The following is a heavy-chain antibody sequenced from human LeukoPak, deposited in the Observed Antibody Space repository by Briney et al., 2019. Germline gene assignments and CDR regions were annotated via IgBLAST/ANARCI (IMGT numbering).Heavy chain of an antibody. CDR1: GYTFTSYA. CDR2: INTNTGNP. Sequence: ASVKVSCKASGYTFTSYAMNWVRQAPGQGLEWMGWINTNTGNPTYAQGFTGRFVFSLDTSVSTAYLQISSLKAEDTAVYYCARIAARWDYYYYMDVWGKGTTVTISS. CDR3: ARIAARWDYYYYMDV. J-gene: IGHJ6*03. V-gene: IGHV7-4-1*02. D-gene: IGHD6-13*01.